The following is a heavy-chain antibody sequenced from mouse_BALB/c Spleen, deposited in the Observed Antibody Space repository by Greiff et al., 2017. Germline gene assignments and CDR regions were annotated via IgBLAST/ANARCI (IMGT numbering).Heavy chain of an antibody. CDR2: IWAGGST. CDR1: GFSLTSYG. D-gene: IGHD2-2*01. CDR3: AREDGYDLFAY. J-gene: IGHJ3*01. V-gene: IGHV2-9*02. Sequence: VNVVESGPGLVAPSQSLSITCTVSGFSLTSYGVHWVRQPPGKGLEWLGVIWAGGSTNYNSALMSRLSISKDNSKSQVFLKMNSLQTDDTAMYYCAREDGYDLFAYWGQGTLVTVSA.